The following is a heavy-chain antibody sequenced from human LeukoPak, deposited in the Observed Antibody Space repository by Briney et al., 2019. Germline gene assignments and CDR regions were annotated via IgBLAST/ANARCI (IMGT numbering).Heavy chain of an antibody. Sequence: SETLSLTCTVSGGSISSYYWSWIRQPPGKGLEWIGYIYYSGSTNYNPSPKSRVTISVDTPNNQFSLKLSCVTAADTAVYYCARIETDYDSSGYYHYYFDYWGQGTLVTVSS. D-gene: IGHD3-22*01. CDR1: GGSISSYY. V-gene: IGHV4-59*01. J-gene: IGHJ4*02. CDR2: IYYSGST. CDR3: ARIETDYDSSGYYHYYFDY.